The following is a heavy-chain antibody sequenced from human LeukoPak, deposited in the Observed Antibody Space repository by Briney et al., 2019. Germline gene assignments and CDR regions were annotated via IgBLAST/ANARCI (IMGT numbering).Heavy chain of an antibody. D-gene: IGHD1-1*01. Sequence: GGSLRLSCAASGFTFTSYSMNWVRQAPGKGLEWVSYISSSSSIIYYADSVKGRFTISRDNAKNSLYLQMSSLRAEDTAVYYCAKGGSNNWSFDNWGQGTLVTASS. CDR2: ISSSSSII. V-gene: IGHV3-48*04. CDR3: AKGGSNNWSFDN. CDR1: GFTFTSYS. J-gene: IGHJ4*02.